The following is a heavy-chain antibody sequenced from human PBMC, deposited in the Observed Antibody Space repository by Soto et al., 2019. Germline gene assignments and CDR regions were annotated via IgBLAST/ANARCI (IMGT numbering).Heavy chain of an antibody. J-gene: IGHJ4*02. V-gene: IGHV4-39*01. CDR3: ARHYRSGIAAAGGDFDY. CDR2: IYYSGST. D-gene: IGHD6-13*01. CDR1: GGSISSSSYY. Sequence: SETLSLTCTVSGGSISSSSYYWGWIRQPPGKGLEWIGSIYYSGSTYYNPSLKSRVTISVDTSKNQFSLKLSSVTAADTAVYYCARHYRSGIAAAGGDFDYWGQGTLVTVSS.